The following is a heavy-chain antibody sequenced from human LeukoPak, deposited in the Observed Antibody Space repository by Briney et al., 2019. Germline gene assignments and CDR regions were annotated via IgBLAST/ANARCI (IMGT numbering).Heavy chain of an antibody. Sequence: SETLSLTCTVSGGSISSSSYYWGWIRQPPGKGLKWIGSIYYSGSTYYNPSLKSRVTISVDTSKNQFSLKLSSVTAADTAVYYCARLLSESGTAWGQGTLVTVSS. CDR1: GGSISSSSYY. V-gene: IGHV4-39*01. CDR2: IYYSGST. CDR3: ARLLSESGTA. D-gene: IGHD2-2*01. J-gene: IGHJ4*02.